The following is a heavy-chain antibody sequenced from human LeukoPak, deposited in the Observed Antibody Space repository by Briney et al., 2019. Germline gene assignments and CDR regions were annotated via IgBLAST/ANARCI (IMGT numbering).Heavy chain of an antibody. CDR1: GYTFTGYY. J-gene: IGHJ6*02. V-gene: IGHV1-2*02. Sequence: ASVKVSCKASGYTFTGYYMHWVRQAPGQGLEWVGWINPNSGGTNYAQKFQGRVTMTRDTSISTAYMELSRLRSDDTAVYYCARNYYDSSGWLDVWGQGTTVTVSS. D-gene: IGHD3-22*01. CDR3: ARNYYDSSGWLDV. CDR2: INPNSGGT.